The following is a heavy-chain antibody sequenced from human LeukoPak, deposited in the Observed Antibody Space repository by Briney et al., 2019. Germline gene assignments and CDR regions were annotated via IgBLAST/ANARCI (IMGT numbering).Heavy chain of an antibody. CDR1: GFSISTYQ. CDR2: ISNSDDLI. Sequence: PGESLTLSCAASGFSISTYQFNWVRQAPGRGLEWISYISNSDDLIYYAASVSGRCTASRDNAKSSVYLQMSSLRAEDTAVYYCAKHSGGIIQLDYFDFWGQGTLVTVSS. D-gene: IGHD5-18*01. CDR3: AKHSGGIIQLDYFDF. V-gene: IGHV3-48*03. J-gene: IGHJ4*02.